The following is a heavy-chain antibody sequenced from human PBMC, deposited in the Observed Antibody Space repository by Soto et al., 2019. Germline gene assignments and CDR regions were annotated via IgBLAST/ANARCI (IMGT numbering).Heavy chain of an antibody. CDR1: GFTFSSYA. D-gene: IGHD5-18*01. CDR3: ARDPLWGTAMVLWYFDL. CDR2: ISYDGSTK. J-gene: IGHJ2*01. V-gene: IGHV3-30-3*01. Sequence: QVQLVESGGGVVQPGRSPRLSCAASGFTFSSYAMHWVRQAPGKGLEWVAVISYDGSTKFYADSVKGRFTISRDNSKNTLFLQMNSLRAEDTAVYYCARDPLWGTAMVLWYFDLWGRGTLVTVSS.